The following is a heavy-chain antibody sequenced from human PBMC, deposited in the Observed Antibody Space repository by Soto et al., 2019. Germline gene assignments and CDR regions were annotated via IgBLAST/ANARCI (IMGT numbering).Heavy chain of an antibody. CDR2: VIPIFGTA. J-gene: IGHJ6*02. Sequence: QVQLVQSEAEVKKPGSSVKVSCKASGGTFSSYAISWVRQAPGQGLELMGGVIPIFGTANYAQKFQGRVTINADESTSTAYMELSSLRSEDTAVYYCARDYTMIPNSAYYGMDVWGQGTTVTVSS. CDR1: GGTFSSYA. V-gene: IGHV1-69*01. D-gene: IGHD3-22*01. CDR3: ARDYTMIPNSAYYGMDV.